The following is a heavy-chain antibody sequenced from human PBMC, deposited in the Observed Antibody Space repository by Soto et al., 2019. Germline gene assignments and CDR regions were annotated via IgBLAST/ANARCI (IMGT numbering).Heavy chain of an antibody. D-gene: IGHD2-8*01. V-gene: IGHV1-2*04. Sequence: QVQLVQSGAEVKKPGASVRVSCKASGYSFTDYHIHWVRQAPGQGLEWLGRINPKSGGTSTAQKFQGWVTRTRDRSISTVYMELTRLRSDDTAVYFCARGHSTDCSNGVCSFFYNHEMDVWGQGTTVTVS. J-gene: IGHJ6*02. CDR2: INPKSGGT. CDR1: GYSFTDYH. CDR3: ARGHSTDCSNGVCSFFYNHEMDV.